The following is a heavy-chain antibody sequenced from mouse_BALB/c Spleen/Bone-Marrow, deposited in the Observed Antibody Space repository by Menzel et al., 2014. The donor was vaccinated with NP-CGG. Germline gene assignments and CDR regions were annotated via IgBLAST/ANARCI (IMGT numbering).Heavy chain of an antibody. CDR2: ITPSTGYI. CDR3: ARPRFAY. CDR1: GYTFTSYW. Sequence: VQLQQSGAELVKPGASVKMSCKASGYTFTSYWMHWIKQRPGQGLEWIGYITPSTGYIEYNQKFKDKATLTADKSSSTAYMQLSSLTSEDSAVYYCARPRFAYWGQGTLVTVSA. J-gene: IGHJ3*01. V-gene: IGHV1-7*01.